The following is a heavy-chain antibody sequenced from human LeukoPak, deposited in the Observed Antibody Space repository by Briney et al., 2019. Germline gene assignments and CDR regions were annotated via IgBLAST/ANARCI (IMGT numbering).Heavy chain of an antibody. D-gene: IGHD6-13*01. CDR2: INPNGGGT. CDR1: GYTFTDHY. J-gene: IGHJ4*02. Sequence: ASVKVSCKASGYTFTDHYLHWLRQAPGQGLEYLGWINPNGGGTNFPQKFQGRVTMTRDTSISTAYMELSRLRSDDTAVYYCASWGVSRLYSSSWYDGLVDYWGQGTLVTVSS. CDR3: ASWGVSRLYSSSWYDGLVDY. V-gene: IGHV1-2*02.